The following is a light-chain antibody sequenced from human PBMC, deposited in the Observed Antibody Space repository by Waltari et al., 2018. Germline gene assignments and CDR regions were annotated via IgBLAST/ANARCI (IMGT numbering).Light chain of an antibody. CDR1: GSDVGGSNS. Sequence: QSALAQPASVSGSPGQSVTISCTGTGSDVGGSNSVSWYQQHPGKVPKIIIYDVSVRSSGSSSRCSGSKSCNTAALTISGLQAEDEADYYCGSYSGTTTYVFGTGTYVTVL. V-gene: IGLV2-14*03. CDR3: GSYSGTTTYV. CDR2: DVS. J-gene: IGLJ1*01.